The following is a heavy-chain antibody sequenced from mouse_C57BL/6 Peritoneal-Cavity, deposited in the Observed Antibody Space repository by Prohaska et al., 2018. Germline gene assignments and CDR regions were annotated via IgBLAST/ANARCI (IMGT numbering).Heavy chain of an antibody. CDR2: KNPSSGYT. D-gene: IGHD1-1*01. V-gene: IGHV1-4*01. J-gene: IGHJ2*01. CDR3: ARSDITTVVADY. CDR1: GYTFTSYT. Sequence: MSCKASGYTFTSYTMHWVKQRPGKGLEWIGYKNPSSGYTKYNQKFKDKATLTADKSSSTAYMQLSSLTSEDSAVYYCARSDITTVVADYWGQGTTLTVSS.